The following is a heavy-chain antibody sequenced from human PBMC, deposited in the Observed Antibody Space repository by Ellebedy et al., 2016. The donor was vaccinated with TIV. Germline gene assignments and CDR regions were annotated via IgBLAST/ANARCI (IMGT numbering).Heavy chain of an antibody. J-gene: IGHJ5*02. CDR1: GFTFSNYD. V-gene: IGHV3-13*01. D-gene: IGHD3-10*01. Sequence: GESLKISCAASGFTFSNYDMHWVRQATGKGLEWVSGLGTAGDTYYPGSVKGRFTISRENAKNSLFLQMNSLRDGDTAVYYCARGRYGPWGQGTLVTVSS. CDR3: ARGRYGP. CDR2: LGTAGDT.